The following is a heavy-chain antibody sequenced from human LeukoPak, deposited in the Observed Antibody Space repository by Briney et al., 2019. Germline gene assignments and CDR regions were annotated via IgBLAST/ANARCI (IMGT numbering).Heavy chain of an antibody. CDR2: INPNSGGT. CDR1: GYTFTGYY. D-gene: IGHD2-2*01. J-gene: IGHJ4*02. V-gene: IGHV1-2*02. CDR3: ARGIVVVPAAARGNDY. Sequence: ASVKVSCKASGYTFTGYYMHWVRQAPGQGLEWMGWINPNSGGTNYAQKFQGRVTMTRDTSISTAYMELSRLRSDDTAVYYCARGIVVVPAAARGNDYWGQGTLVTVSS.